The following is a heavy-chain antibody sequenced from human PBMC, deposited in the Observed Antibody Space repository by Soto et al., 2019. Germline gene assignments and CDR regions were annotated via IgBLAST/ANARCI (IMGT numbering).Heavy chain of an antibody. J-gene: IGHJ4*02. Sequence: GGSLRLSCAASGFTFSTYSMNWVRQAPGRGLEWVSSISSSSSFIYYADSVKGRFTISRDNAKNSLFLLMSSLRAEDTAVYYCAKDRGYSKHSEFDDWGQGTLVTVSS. CDR1: GFTFSTYS. V-gene: IGHV3-21*01. CDR3: AKDRGYSKHSEFDD. D-gene: IGHD4-4*01. CDR2: ISSSSSFI.